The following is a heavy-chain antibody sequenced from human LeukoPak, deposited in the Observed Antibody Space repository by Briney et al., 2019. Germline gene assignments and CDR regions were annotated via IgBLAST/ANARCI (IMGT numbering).Heavy chain of an antibody. V-gene: IGHV3-7*03. Sequence: GGSLRLSCAASGFTFSSYWMSWVRQAPGKGLEWVANIKQDGSGKYYVDSVKGRFTISRDNAKNSLYLQMNSLRAEDTAVYYCARVPGAYLSSAFDIWGQGTMVTVSS. J-gene: IGHJ3*02. D-gene: IGHD2/OR15-2a*01. CDR1: GFTFSSYW. CDR3: ARVPGAYLSSAFDI. CDR2: IKQDGSGK.